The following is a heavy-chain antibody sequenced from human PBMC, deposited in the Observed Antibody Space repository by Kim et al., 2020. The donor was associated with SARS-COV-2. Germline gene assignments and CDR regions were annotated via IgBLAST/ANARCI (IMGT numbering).Heavy chain of an antibody. D-gene: IGHD1-26*01. CDR3: AKDGIVGATADY. V-gene: IGHV3-30*18. J-gene: IGHJ4*02. CDR2: ISYDGSNK. CDR1: GFTFSSYG. Sequence: GGSLRLSCAASGFTFSSYGMHWVRQAPGKGLEWVAVISYDGSNKYYADSVKGRFTISRDNSKNTLYLQMNSLRAEDTAVYYCAKDGIVGATADYWGQGTLVTVSS.